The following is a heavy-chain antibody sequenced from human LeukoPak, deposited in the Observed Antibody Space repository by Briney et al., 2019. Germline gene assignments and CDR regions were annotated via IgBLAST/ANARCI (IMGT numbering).Heavy chain of an antibody. J-gene: IGHJ4*02. Sequence: ASVKVSCKASGYTFTGYYMHWVRQAPGQGLEWMGWINPNSGGTNYAQKFQGRVTMTRDTSISTAYMELSRLRSDDTAVYYCARVADYYDSSGLDYWGQGTLVTVSS. CDR3: ARVADYYDSSGLDY. CDR2: INPNSGGT. D-gene: IGHD3-22*01. V-gene: IGHV1-2*02. CDR1: GYTFTGYY.